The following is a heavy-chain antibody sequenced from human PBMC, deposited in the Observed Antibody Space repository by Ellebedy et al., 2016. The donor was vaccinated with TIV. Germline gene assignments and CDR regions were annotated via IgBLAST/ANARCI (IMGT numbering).Heavy chain of an antibody. CDR2: INPNSGGT. D-gene: IGHD6-19*01. CDR1: GYTFTAYY. V-gene: IGHV1-2*02. CDR3: ARGIAVSGWRAVDY. Sequence: AASVKVSCKASGYTFTAYYMHWVRQAPGQGLEWMGWINPNSGGTNYAQNFQGRVTMTRDTSISTAYMELSGLGSDDTAVYCARGIAVSGWRAVDYWGQGTLVTVSS. J-gene: IGHJ4*02.